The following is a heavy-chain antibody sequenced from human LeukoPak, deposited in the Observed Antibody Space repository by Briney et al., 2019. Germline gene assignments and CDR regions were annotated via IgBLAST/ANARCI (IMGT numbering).Heavy chain of an antibody. Sequence: SETLSLTCAVYGGSFSGYYWSWIRQPPGKGLEWIGEINHSGSTNYNPSLKSRVTISVDTSKNQFSLKLSSVTAADTAVYYCARHRAAVVIDWGQGTLVTVSS. CDR2: INHSGST. CDR1: GGSFSGYY. D-gene: IGHD2-21*01. CDR3: ARHRAAVVID. J-gene: IGHJ4*02. V-gene: IGHV4-34*01.